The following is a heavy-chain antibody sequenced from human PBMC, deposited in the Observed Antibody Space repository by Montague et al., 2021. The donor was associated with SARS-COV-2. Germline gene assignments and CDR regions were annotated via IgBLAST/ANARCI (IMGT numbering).Heavy chain of an antibody. Sequence: SETLSLTCAVYVGSVSGEYWRWFRQHPGKGQARKGEVNRSGSANYNPSLKSRVTISVDTYKNQFSLKLSSVTAAATAVYYCARGGTYHYGMDVWGQGTTVAVSS. CDR2: VNRSGSA. D-gene: IGHD3-10*01. V-gene: IGHV4-34*01. CDR1: VGSVSGEY. J-gene: IGHJ6*02. CDR3: ARGGTYHYGMDV.